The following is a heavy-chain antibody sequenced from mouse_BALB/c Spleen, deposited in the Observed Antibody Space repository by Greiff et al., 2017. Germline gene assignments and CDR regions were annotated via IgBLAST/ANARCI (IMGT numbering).Heavy chain of an antibody. J-gene: IGHJ4*01. CDR3: ARGYDYDGAGRDYYAMDY. Sequence: EVKLMESGGGLVKPGGSLKLSCAASGFTFSSYAMSWVRQSPEKRLEWVAEISSGGSYTYYPDTVTGRFTISRDNAKNTLYLEMSSLRSEDTAMYYCARGYDYDGAGRDYYAMDYWGQGTSVTVSS. D-gene: IGHD2-4*01. CDR2: ISSGGSYT. V-gene: IGHV5-9-4*01. CDR1: GFTFSSYA.